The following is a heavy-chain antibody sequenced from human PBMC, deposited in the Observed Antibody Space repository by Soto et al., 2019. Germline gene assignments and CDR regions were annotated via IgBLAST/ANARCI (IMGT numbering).Heavy chain of an antibody. J-gene: IGHJ6*02. D-gene: IGHD4-17*01. CDR1: GGSISSYY. CDR2: IYYSGST. CDR3: ARLGTVDYYGMDV. Sequence: QVQLQESGPGLVKPSETLSLTCTVSGGSISSYYWSWIRQPPGKGLEWIGYIYYSGSTNYNPSLKSRVTLSVDTSKNQFSLKLSSVTAADTAVYYCARLGTVDYYGMDVWGQGTTVTVSS. V-gene: IGHV4-59*01.